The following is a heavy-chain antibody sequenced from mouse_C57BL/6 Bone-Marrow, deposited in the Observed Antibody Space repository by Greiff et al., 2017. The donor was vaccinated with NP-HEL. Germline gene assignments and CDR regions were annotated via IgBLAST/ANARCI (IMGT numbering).Heavy chain of an antibody. CDR1: GFTFSSYT. CDR3: ARHPYCYGSSSWFAY. J-gene: IGHJ3*01. Sequence: EVQVVESGGGLVKPGGSLKLSCAASGFTFSSYTMSWVRQTPEQRLEWVGTISGGGGNTYYPDSVKGRSTMSRDNAKNTLYLQMSSLRSEDTALYYCARHPYCYGSSSWFAYWGQGTLVTVSA. CDR2: ISGGGGNT. V-gene: IGHV5-9*01. D-gene: IGHD1-1*01.